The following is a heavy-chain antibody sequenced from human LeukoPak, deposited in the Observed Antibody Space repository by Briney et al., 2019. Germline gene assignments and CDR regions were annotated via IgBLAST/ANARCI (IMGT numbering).Heavy chain of an antibody. CDR2: TYYRSKWYY. D-gene: IGHD1-26*01. Sequence: SQTLSLTCVISGDSVSSNSAAWNWIRQSPSRGLEWLGRTYYRSKWYYHYAVSMKSRITVNPDTSKNQFSLQLDSVTPEDTAVYYCARTRDLGPDYWGQGTLVTVSS. CDR1: GDSVSSNSAA. J-gene: IGHJ4*02. CDR3: ARTRDLGPDY. V-gene: IGHV6-1*01.